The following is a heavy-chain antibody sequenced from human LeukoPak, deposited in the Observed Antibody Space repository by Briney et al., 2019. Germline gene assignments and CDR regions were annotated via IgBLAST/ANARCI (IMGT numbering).Heavy chain of an antibody. CDR3: TREGVYSPDPSSYHRDAFDI. J-gene: IGHJ3*02. CDR1: GGTFSSYA. D-gene: IGHD3-16*02. CDR2: ISAYNGNT. V-gene: IGHV1-18*01. Sequence: ASVKVSCKASGGTFSSYAITWVRQAPGQGLEWMGWISAYNGNTNYAQKLQGRVTMTTDTSTSTAYMELRSLRSEDTAVYYCTREGVYSPDPSSYHRDAFDIWGQGTVVTVSS.